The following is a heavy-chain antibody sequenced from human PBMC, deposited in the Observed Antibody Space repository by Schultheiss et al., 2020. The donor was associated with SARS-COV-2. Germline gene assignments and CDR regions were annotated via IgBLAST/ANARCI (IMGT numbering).Heavy chain of an antibody. J-gene: IGHJ6*02. Sequence: SQTLSLTFTVSGGSISSGGYYWSWIRQHPGKGLEWIGYIYYSGSTYYNPSLKSRVTISVDTSKNQFSLKLSSVTAADTAVYYCARHVPGSSGYYYYYYYGMDVWGQGTTVTVSS. CDR1: GGSISSGGYY. V-gene: IGHV4-31*03. CDR2: IYYSGST. CDR3: ARHVPGSSGYYYYYYYGMDV. D-gene: IGHD3-22*01.